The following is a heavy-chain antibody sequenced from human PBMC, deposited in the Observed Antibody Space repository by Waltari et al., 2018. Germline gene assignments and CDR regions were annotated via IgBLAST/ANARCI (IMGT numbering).Heavy chain of an antibody. Sequence: EVQLVESGGGLVKPGGSLRLSCAASGFTFSSYNMNWVRQAPGKGLEWVSSISSTGTYTHYADSVKGQFTISRDNAKNSLYLQMNSLRDEDTAVYYCATGGWGFYLDHWGLGTLVSFSS. CDR1: GFTFSSYN. CDR3: ATGGWGFYLDH. CDR2: ISSTGTYT. D-gene: IGHD7-27*01. J-gene: IGHJ4*02. V-gene: IGHV3-21*01.